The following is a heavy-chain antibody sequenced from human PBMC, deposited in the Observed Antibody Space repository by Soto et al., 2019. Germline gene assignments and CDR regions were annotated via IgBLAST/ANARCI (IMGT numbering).Heavy chain of an antibody. CDR1: GGSVSSGSYY. J-gene: IGHJ6*02. D-gene: IGHD6-19*01. V-gene: IGHV4-61*01. CDR3: ARGIEGWYQGRYYSGMDV. Sequence: QVQLQESGPGLVKPSETLSLTCTVSGGSVSSGSYYWSWIRQPPGKGLEWIGYIYYSGSTNYNPSPKSRVTISVDTSKNPFSLKLSSVTAADTAVYYCARGIEGWYQGRYYSGMDVWGQGTTVTVSS. CDR2: IYYSGST.